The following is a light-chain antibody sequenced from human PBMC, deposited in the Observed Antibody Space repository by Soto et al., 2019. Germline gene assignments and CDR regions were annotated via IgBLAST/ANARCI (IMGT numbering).Light chain of an antibody. CDR2: EAS. V-gene: IGKV1-39*01. Sequence: IQMTQSPSSLSAFVGDSVTISCRASQNINKNLNWYQQKSGKAPILLMYEASTLQSGVPSRFSGSGSGTDFTLAITNLQPEDFATYYCQQSFHTPYTFGQGTKLEI. J-gene: IGKJ2*01. CDR1: QNINKN. CDR3: QQSFHTPYT.